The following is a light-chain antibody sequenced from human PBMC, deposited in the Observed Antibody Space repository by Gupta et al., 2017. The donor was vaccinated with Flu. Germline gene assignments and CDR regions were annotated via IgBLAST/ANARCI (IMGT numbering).Light chain of an antibody. CDR1: TSNIGNNA. CDR3: AAWDDSRSGWV. J-gene: IGLJ3*02. V-gene: IGLV1-36*01. CDR2: YGD. Sequence: SVLTQPPSVSESPGQRATISCSGSTSNIGNNAINWYQQLPGKAPKLLIYYGDVLPSGVSDRFSGSQSGASASLAISGLQSEDEAVYYCAAWDDSRSGWVFGGGTKLTVL.